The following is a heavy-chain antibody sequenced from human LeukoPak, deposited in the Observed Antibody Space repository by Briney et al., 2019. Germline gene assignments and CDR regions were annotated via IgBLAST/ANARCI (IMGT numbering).Heavy chain of an antibody. CDR2: INHSDGTT. D-gene: IGHD5-24*01. J-gene: IGHJ6*02. Sequence: GSVRVSCKASGYTITSQKMHWVRQAPGQGLEWMGIINHSDGTTTYAQKLQGRVTMTRDTSTSTAYMELSSLRSEDTAVYYCARDNTRWSTDVWGQGTTGTVSS. CDR3: ARDNTRWSTDV. CDR1: GYTITSQK. V-gene: IGHV1-46*04.